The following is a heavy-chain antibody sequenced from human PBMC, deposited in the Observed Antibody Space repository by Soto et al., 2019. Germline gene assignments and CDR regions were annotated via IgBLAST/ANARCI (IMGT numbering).Heavy chain of an antibody. CDR2: IYYSGST. Sequence: QLQLQESGPGLVKPSETLSLTCTVSGGSISSSSYYWGWIRQPPGKGLEWIGSIYYSGSTYYNPSLKTRVTVSVDTSQNPNCLKLSSVTAAYTAVYYSASRCSGSHSDYWGQGTLVTVSS. CDR3: ASRCSGSHSDY. D-gene: IGHD3-10*02. V-gene: IGHV4-39*01. CDR1: GGSISSSSYY. J-gene: IGHJ4*02.